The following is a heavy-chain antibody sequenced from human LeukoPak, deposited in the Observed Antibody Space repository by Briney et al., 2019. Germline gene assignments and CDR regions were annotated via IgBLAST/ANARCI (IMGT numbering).Heavy chain of an antibody. V-gene: IGHV3-30*02. J-gene: IGHJ6*03. CDR2: IRYDGSHK. CDR3: AKGSGYEHNYYYYYMDV. D-gene: IGHD5-12*01. CDR1: GFTFSSYG. Sequence: QSGGSLRLSCAASGFTFSSYGMSWVRQAPGKGLEWVAFIRYDGSHKYYADSVKGRFTISRDNSKNTLYLQMNSLRAEDTAVYYCAKGSGYEHNYYYYYMDVWGKGTTVTISS.